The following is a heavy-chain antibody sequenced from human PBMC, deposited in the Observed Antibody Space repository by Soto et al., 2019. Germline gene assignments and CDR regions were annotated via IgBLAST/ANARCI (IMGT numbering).Heavy chain of an antibody. Sequence: ESGGGLVKPGGSLRLSCAASGFTFSSYSMNWVRQAPGKGLEWVSSISSSSSYIYYADSVKGRFTISRDNAKNSLYLQMNSLRAEDTAVYYCARDMEYYDSSGYSDRNYYYYYGMDVWGQGTTVTVSS. D-gene: IGHD3-22*01. CDR3: ARDMEYYDSSGYSDRNYYYYYGMDV. CDR1: GFTFSSYS. V-gene: IGHV3-21*01. J-gene: IGHJ6*02. CDR2: ISSSSSYI.